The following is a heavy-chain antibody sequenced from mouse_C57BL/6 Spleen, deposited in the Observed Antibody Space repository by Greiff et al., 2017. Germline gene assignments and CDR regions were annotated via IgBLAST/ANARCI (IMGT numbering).Heavy chain of an antibody. Sequence: QVQLQQPGTELVKPGASVKLSCKASGYTFTSYWMHWVKQRPGQGLEWIGNINPSNGGTNYNEKFKRKATLTVDKSSSTVYMQLSSLTSEDSAVYDCAGYYYGSSWYFDVWGTGTTVTVSS. V-gene: IGHV1-53*01. J-gene: IGHJ1*03. CDR3: AGYYYGSSWYFDV. CDR2: INPSNGGT. CDR1: GYTFTSYW. D-gene: IGHD1-1*01.